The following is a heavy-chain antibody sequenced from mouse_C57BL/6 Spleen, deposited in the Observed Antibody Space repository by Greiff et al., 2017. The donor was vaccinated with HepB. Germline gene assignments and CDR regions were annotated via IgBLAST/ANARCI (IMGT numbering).Heavy chain of an antibody. CDR1: GYTFTSYW. CDR3: ARRTVVGPLAMDY. CDR2: IHPNSGST. Sequence: VKLQQPGAELVKPGASVKLSCKASGYTFTSYWMHWVKQRPGQGLEWIGMIHPNSGSTNYNEKFKSKATLTVDKSSSTAYMQLSSLTSEDSAVYYCARRTVVGPLAMDYWGQGTSVTVSS. V-gene: IGHV1-64*01. J-gene: IGHJ4*01. D-gene: IGHD1-1*01.